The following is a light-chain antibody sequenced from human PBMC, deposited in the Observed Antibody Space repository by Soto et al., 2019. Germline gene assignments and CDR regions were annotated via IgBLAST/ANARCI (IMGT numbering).Light chain of an antibody. CDR1: QTINGW. CDR3: QQYNSHSWA. J-gene: IGKJ1*01. Sequence: DIQMTQSPSTLSASVGDRVTIPCRASQTINGWLAWYQQKPGKAPNLLIYKASSLESGVPSRFSGSGSGTEFTLTISSLQVDDFATYYCQQYNSHSWAFGQGTKVDIK. CDR2: KAS. V-gene: IGKV1-5*03.